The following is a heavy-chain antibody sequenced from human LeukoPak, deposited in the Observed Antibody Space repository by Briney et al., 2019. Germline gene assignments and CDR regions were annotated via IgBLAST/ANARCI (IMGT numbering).Heavy chain of an antibody. Sequence: ASVKVSCKASGYTFTSYYMHWVRQAPAQGLEWMGIINPSGGSTSYAQKFQGRVTMTRDTSTSTVYMELSSLRSGDTAVYYCARSWVVAPPSSGMDVWGQGTTVTVSS. CDR3: ARSWVVAPPSSGMDV. CDR1: GYTFTSYY. V-gene: IGHV1-46*01. CDR2: INPSGGST. J-gene: IGHJ6*02. D-gene: IGHD2-15*01.